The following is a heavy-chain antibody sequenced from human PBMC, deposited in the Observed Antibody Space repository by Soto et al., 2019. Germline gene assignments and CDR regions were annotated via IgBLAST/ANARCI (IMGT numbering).Heavy chain of an antibody. Sequence: EVQLVESGGGLVQPGGSLRLSCAASGFTFSGYWMTWVRQAPARGLEWVANIDHHGIEKYYVDSVKGRFTISRDNAKNSLFLQMNSLTAEDTAVYFCARRGSVNWHNDYWGQGTLVTVSS. D-gene: IGHD1-1*01. CDR1: GFTFSGYW. CDR2: IDHHGIEK. J-gene: IGHJ4*02. CDR3: ARRGSVNWHNDY. V-gene: IGHV3-7*01.